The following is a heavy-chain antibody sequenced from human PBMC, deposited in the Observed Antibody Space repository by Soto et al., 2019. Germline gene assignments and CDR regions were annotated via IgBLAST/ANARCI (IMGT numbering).Heavy chain of an antibody. CDR1: GGTFSTYS. V-gene: IGHV1-69*13. CDR3: ARRGASSSSWYENWFDP. Sequence: GASVKVSRKASGGTFSTYSINWVRQAPGQGLEWMGGIIPLFGTTNYAQKFKGRVTITADESTSTAYMELSSLRAEDTAVYYCARRGASSSSWYENWFDPWGQGTLVTVSS. CDR2: IIPLFGTT. J-gene: IGHJ5*02. D-gene: IGHD6-13*01.